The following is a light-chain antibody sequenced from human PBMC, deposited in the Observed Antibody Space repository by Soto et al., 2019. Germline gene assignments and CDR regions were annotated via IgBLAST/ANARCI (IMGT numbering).Light chain of an antibody. CDR1: QTIYSN. V-gene: IGKV3-15*01. CDR2: RAS. CDR3: QQYQNLWT. J-gene: IGKJ1*01. Sequence: IMMTQSPATLSVSLGERATLSCRAGQTIYSNVAWYQQRPGQAPRLLIYRASTRATGAPARFSGSGSGTEFTLTISSLQSEDFAIYYCQQYQNLWTFGQGTKVDMK.